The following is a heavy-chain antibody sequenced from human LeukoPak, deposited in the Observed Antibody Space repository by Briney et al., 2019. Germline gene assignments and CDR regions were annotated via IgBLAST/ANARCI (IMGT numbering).Heavy chain of an antibody. Sequence: QTSETLSLTCAVSGGSISSGGYSWSWIRQPPGKGLEWIGYIYYSGSTNYNPSLKSRVTISVDTSKNQFSLHLNSVTPEDTAVYYCARRLTQYDCFDPWGQGILVTVSS. J-gene: IGHJ5*02. CDR1: GGSISSGGYS. CDR3: ARRLTQYDCFDP. D-gene: IGHD2-2*01. CDR2: IYYSGST. V-gene: IGHV4-61*08.